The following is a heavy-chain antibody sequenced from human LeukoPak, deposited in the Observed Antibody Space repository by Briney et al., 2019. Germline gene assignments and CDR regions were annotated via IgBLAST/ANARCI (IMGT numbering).Heavy chain of an antibody. D-gene: IGHD5-18*01. V-gene: IGHV1-18*01. J-gene: IGHJ6*03. CDR2: ISAYNGNT. CDR1: GYTFTSYG. Sequence: GASVKVSCKASGYTFTSYGISWVRQAPGQGLEWMGWISAYNGNTNYAQKLQGRVTMTTDTSTSTAYMELRSLRSDDTAVYYCARVYVDTAMAERTYYYYYYMDVWGKGTTVTVSS. CDR3: ARVYVDTAMAERTYYYYYYMDV.